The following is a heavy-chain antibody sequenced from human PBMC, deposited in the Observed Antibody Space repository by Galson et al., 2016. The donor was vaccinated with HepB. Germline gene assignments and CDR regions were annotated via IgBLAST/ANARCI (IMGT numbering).Heavy chain of an antibody. V-gene: IGHV1-18*01. D-gene: IGHD6-6*01. CDR3: ARDSSSHLWGSDY. CDR2: ISAYNGNA. Sequence: SVKVSCKASGYTFTSYGISWVRQAPGQGLEWMGWISAYNGNANYAQKLQGRVTMTTDTSTSTAYMELRSLRSDDTAVYYRARDSSSHLWGSDYWGQGTLVTVSS. CDR1: GYTFTSYG. J-gene: IGHJ4*02.